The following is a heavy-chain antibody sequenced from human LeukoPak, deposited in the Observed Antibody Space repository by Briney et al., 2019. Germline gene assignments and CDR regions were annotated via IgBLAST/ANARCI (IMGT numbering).Heavy chain of an antibody. CDR1: GYTFTGYY. Sequence: ASVKVSCKASGYTFTGYYIHWVRQAPGQGLEWMRRINSNSGGTNYAQKFQVRVALTRDTSINTVYMELSSLRSDDTAVYYCARAKSADDSVSWFDSWGQGTLVTVSS. V-gene: IGHV1-2*06. CDR3: ARAKSADDSVSWFDS. J-gene: IGHJ5*01. D-gene: IGHD3-22*01. CDR2: INSNSGGT.